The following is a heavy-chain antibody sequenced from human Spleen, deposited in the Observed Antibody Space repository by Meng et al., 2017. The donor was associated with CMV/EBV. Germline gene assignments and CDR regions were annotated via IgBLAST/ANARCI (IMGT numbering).Heavy chain of an antibody. CDR1: GFTVSSNY. J-gene: IGHJ4*02. V-gene: IGHV3-53*01. D-gene: IGHD3-3*01. CDR2: IYSGGST. CDR3: ARHGMYYDFWSGYRPGAFDY. Sequence: GESLKISCAASGFTVSSNYVSWVRQAPGKGLEWVSVIYSGGSTYYADSVKGRFTISRDNSKNTLYLQMNSLRAEDTAVYYCARHGMYYDFWSGYRPGAFDYWGQGTLVTVSS.